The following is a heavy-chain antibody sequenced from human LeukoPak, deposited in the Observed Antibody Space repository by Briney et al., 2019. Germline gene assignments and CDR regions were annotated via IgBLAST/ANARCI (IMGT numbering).Heavy chain of an antibody. CDR2: IYYSGNT. Sequence: SETLSLTCSVSGGSISSRGYYWGWIRQPPGRGLEWIGSIYYSGNTNHNPSLKSRVTMSVDTSKNQFSLKLNSVTAADTAVYYCARDWGSSSLWGQGTLVTVSS. CDR3: ARDWGSSSL. J-gene: IGHJ4*02. V-gene: IGHV4-39*02. CDR1: GGSISSRGYY. D-gene: IGHD6-6*01.